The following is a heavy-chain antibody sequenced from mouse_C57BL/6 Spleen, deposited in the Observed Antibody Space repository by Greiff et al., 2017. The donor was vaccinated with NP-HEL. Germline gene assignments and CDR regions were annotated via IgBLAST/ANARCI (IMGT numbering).Heavy chain of an antibody. J-gene: IGHJ3*01. CDR2: INPNNGRT. Sequence: EVQLQQSGPELVKPGASVKISCKASGYTFTDYYMNWVKQSHGKSLEWIGDINPNNGRTSYNQKFKGKATLTVDKSSSTAYMELRSLTSEDSAVYYCARYGDDGYYGFAYWGQGTLVTVSA. CDR1: GYTFTDYY. D-gene: IGHD2-3*01. V-gene: IGHV1-26*01. CDR3: ARYGDDGYYGFAY.